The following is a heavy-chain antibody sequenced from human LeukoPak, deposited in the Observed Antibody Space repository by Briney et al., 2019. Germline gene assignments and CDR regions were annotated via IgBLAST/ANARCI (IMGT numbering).Heavy chain of an antibody. V-gene: IGHV4-59*02. CDR1: GGSVSNYY. Sequence: TSESLPLTCTVSGGSVSNYYWSWVRQSPGKGLEWIGYIYYTVTSYNPPLKSRVTISTDTSKNQVSLKLYSVTAADTAVYYCASRKLGNDYWGQGTLVTVSS. D-gene: IGHD7-27*01. CDR3: ASRKLGNDY. J-gene: IGHJ4*02. CDR2: IYYTVT.